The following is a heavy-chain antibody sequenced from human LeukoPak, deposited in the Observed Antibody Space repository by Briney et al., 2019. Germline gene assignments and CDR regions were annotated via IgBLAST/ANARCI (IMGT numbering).Heavy chain of an antibody. CDR1: GGSISSSNYY. J-gene: IGHJ3*02. D-gene: IGHD3-10*01. CDR3: ARHDGGSGRSDAFDI. CDR2: THYRGDT. Sequence: PSETLSLTCAVSGGSISSSNYYWTCIRQPPGKGLDWIGTTHYRGDTYYNPSLKSRVTMSVDASKNQLSLRLSSVTAADTAVYYCARHDGGSGRSDAFDIWGQGTGVTVSS. V-gene: IGHV4-39*01.